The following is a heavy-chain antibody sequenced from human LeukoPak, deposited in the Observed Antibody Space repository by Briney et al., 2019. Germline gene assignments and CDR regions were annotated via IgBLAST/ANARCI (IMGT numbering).Heavy chain of an antibody. CDR2: IYYSGST. V-gene: IGHV4-31*03. D-gene: IGHD3-9*01. CDR1: GGSISSGGYY. CDR3: AGVLYYDILTGLGGNYFDY. J-gene: IGHJ4*02. Sequence: PSETLSLTCTVSGGSISSGGYYWSWIRQHPGKGLEWIGYIYYSGSTYYNPSLKSRVTISVDTSKNQFSLKLSSVTAADTAVYYCAGVLYYDILTGLGGNYFDYWGQGTLVTVSS.